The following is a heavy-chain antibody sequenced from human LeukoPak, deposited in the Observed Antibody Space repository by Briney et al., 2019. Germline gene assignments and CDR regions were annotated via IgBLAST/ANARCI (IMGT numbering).Heavy chain of an antibody. D-gene: IGHD2-15*01. J-gene: IGHJ3*02. Sequence: GGSLRLSCAASGFTFSSYVMSWVRQAPGKGLEWVSGISGSGGTTYYADSVKGRFTISRDNSKNTLYPQMNNLRAEDTAVYYCATTYWAAAFDIWGQGTMITVSS. CDR2: ISGSGGTT. CDR1: GFTFSSYV. CDR3: ATTYWAAAFDI. V-gene: IGHV3-23*01.